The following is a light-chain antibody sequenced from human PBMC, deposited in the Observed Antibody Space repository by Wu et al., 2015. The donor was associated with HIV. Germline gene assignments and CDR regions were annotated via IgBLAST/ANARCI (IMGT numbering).Light chain of an antibody. CDR1: QGISSY. CDR3: QQYNSWWT. V-gene: IGKV1-9*01. Sequence: DIQLTQSPSFLSVSVGDRVTITCRASQGISSYLAWYQQQPGKAPKLLIYAASTLQSGVPSRFSGSGSGTDFTLTISCLQSEDFATYYCQQYNSWWTFGQGTKVEMK. J-gene: IGKJ1*01. CDR2: AAS.